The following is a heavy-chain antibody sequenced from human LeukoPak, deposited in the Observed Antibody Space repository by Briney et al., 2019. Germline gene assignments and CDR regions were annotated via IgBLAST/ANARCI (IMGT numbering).Heavy chain of an antibody. V-gene: IGHV1-69*05. Sequence: SVKVSCKASGGTFSNFAISWVRQAPGQGLEWMGGIIPIFGTANYAQKFQGRVTIITGESTSTAYMELSSLRSEDTAVYYCARGLEDYYDSSGLYHDAFDIWGQGTMVTVSS. CDR2: IIPIFGTA. J-gene: IGHJ3*02. CDR1: GGTFSNFA. D-gene: IGHD3-22*01. CDR3: ARGLEDYYDSSGLYHDAFDI.